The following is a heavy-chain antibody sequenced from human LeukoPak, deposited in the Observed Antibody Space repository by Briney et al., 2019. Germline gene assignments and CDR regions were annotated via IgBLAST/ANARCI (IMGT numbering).Heavy chain of an antibody. Sequence: PGGSLRLSCAASGFTFSSYWMSWVRQTPGTGLEWLSAISPDGIYIYYADSVKGRFTTSRDNSKNTLYLQMNSLRAEDTAVYFCASQRHHRVAVAGSFDYWGQGTLVSVSS. CDR1: GFTFSSYW. V-gene: IGHV3-23*01. CDR3: ASQRHHRVAVAGSFDY. D-gene: IGHD6-19*01. J-gene: IGHJ4*02. CDR2: ISPDGIYI.